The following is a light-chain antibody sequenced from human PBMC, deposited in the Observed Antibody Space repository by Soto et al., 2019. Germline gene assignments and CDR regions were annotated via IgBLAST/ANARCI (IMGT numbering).Light chain of an antibody. CDR2: DAS. CDR3: QQYGSSRT. J-gene: IGKJ1*01. CDR1: QSVSSY. V-gene: IGKV3-11*01. Sequence: EIVLTPSPATLSLSPGERATLSCRASQSVSSYLAWYQQKPGQAPRLLIYDASNRATGIPARFSGSGSGTDFTLTISSLEPGDFAVYYCQQYGSSRTFGQGTKVDI.